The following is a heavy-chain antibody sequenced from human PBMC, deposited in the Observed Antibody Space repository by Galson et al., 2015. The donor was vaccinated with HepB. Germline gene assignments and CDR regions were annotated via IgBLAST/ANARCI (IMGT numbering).Heavy chain of an antibody. CDR2: IKSKTDGGTT. V-gene: IGHV3-15*01. CDR3: TTGKDTSMVAVVYFDH. J-gene: IGHJ4*02. CDR1: GFTFSNAW. D-gene: IGHD5-18*01. Sequence: SLRLSCAASGFTFSNAWMSWVRQAPGKGLEWVGRIKSKTDGGTTDYAAPVKGRFTISRDDSKNTLYLQMNSLKTEDTAVYYCTTGKDTSMVAVVYFDHWGQGTLVTVSS.